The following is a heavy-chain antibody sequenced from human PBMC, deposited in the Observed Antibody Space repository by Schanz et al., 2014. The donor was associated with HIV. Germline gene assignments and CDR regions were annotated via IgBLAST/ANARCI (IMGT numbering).Heavy chain of an antibody. D-gene: IGHD2-21*01. CDR1: GYSISRGGYY. CDR2: IYHSGST. CDR3: ASLYSHFFDN. Sequence: QVHLQESGPGLVKPSQTLSLTCSVSGYSISRGGYYWSWIRQHPGKGLEWIGYIYHSGSTYYNPSLKSRPPISTHMPKTQFSLKLPPVTAADTAVYYCASLYSHFFDNWGQGTLVTVSS. V-gene: IGHV4-31*02. J-gene: IGHJ4*02.